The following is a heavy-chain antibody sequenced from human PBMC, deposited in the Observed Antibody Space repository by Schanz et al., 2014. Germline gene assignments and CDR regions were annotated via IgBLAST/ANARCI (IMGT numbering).Heavy chain of an antibody. J-gene: IGHJ4*02. V-gene: IGHV3-30*03. Sequence: QVQLVESGGGVVQPGRSLRLSCAASGFMFSSYGMHWVRQAPGKGLEWVAFVPFDGSQKFYADSVKGRFTISRDNSKNTVYLQMNSLRPGDTAVYYGARESSNDIVLVPGAVFDHWGQGILVTVSS. CDR3: ARESSNDIVLVPGAVFDH. D-gene: IGHD2-2*01. CDR1: GFMFSSYG. CDR2: VPFDGSQK.